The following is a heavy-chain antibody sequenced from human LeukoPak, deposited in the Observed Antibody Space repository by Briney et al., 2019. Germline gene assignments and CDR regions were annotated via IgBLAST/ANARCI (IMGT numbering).Heavy chain of an antibody. Sequence: PSETLSLTCTVSGGSISSYDWSWIRQPPGKGLEWIGYIYYSGSTNYNASPKKRLTLSVDTSKHQFSLKLSSVTAADTDVYYCARDAMGSDSSTPEYWGEGTLVTVSS. CDR2: IYYSGST. D-gene: IGHD6-13*01. V-gene: IGHV4-59*01. CDR1: GGSISSYD. J-gene: IGHJ4*02. CDR3: ARDAMGSDSSTPEY.